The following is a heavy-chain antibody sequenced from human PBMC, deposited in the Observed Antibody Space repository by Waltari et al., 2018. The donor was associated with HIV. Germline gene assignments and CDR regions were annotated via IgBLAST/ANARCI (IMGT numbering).Heavy chain of an antibody. Sequence: DVQLVQSGAEVKKPGESLKISCKGSGYSFATYLIAWVRQMPGKGLEWMGLLSPGDSATRYSPSFEGQVTISADKSVNTAYLQWGSLEGSDTAMYFCARMWDFCTSASCYSGGDYGLDVWGQGTTVTVSS. V-gene: IGHV5-51*01. CDR3: ARMWDFCTSASCYSGGDYGLDV. CDR1: GYSFATYL. D-gene: IGHD2-2*01. J-gene: IGHJ6*02. CDR2: LSPGDSAT.